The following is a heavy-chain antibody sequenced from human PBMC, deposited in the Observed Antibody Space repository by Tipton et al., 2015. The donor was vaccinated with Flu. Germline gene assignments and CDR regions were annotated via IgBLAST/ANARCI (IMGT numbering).Heavy chain of an antibody. CDR2: INHSGST. V-gene: IGHV4-34*01. CDR1: GGSFSGYY. Sequence: TLSLTCAVYGGSFSGYYWSWIRQPPGKGLEWIGEINHSGSTNYNPSLKSRVTISVDTSKNQFSLKLSSVTAADTAVYYCARGRRTMVRGGYYYGMDVWGQGTTVTVSS. D-gene: IGHD3-10*01. CDR3: ARGRRTMVRGGYYYGMDV. J-gene: IGHJ6*02.